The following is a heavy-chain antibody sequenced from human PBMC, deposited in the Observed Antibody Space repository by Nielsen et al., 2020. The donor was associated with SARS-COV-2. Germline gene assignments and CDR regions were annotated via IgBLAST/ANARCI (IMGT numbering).Heavy chain of an antibody. D-gene: IGHD3-10*01. CDR2: IWYDGSNK. V-gene: IGHV3-33*08. J-gene: IGHJ4*02. CDR1: GFTFSNFA. CDR3: ARDLRLGEEVDH. Sequence: GGSLRLSCAASGFTFSNFAMHWVRQAPGKGLEWVAVIWYDGSNKYYADSVKGRFTISRDNSKNTLYLQMNSLRAEDTAVYYCARDLRLGEEVDHWGQGTLVTVSS.